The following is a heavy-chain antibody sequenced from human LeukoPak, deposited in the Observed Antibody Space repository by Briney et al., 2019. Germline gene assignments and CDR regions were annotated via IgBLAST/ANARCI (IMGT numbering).Heavy chain of an antibody. Sequence: SETLSLTCTASGGSISSYYWSWIRQPAGKGLEWIGRIYTSGSTNYNPSLKSRVTMSVDTAKNQFSLKLSSVTAADTAVYYCEREFYYYSMDVWGKGSTVTVSS. CDR3: EREFYYYSMDV. CDR2: IYTSGST. CDR1: GGSISSYY. J-gene: IGHJ6*03. V-gene: IGHV4-4*07.